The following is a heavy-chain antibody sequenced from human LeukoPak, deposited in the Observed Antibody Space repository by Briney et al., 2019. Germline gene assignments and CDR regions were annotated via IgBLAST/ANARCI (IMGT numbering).Heavy chain of an antibody. V-gene: IGHV3-53*01. CDR1: GFTVSSNY. CDR3: ARSYYYDSSHTADY. Sequence: GGSLRLSCAASGFTVSSNYMSWVRQAPGKGLEWVSVIYSGGSTYYADSVKGRFTISRDNSENTLYLQMNSLRAEDTAVYYCARSYYYDSSHTADYWGQGTLVTVSS. D-gene: IGHD3-22*01. J-gene: IGHJ4*02. CDR2: IYSGGST.